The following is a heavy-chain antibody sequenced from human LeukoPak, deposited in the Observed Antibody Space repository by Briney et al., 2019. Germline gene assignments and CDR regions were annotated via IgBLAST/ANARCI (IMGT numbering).Heavy chain of an antibody. CDR2: ISGSGGST. J-gene: IGHJ4*02. CDR3: ARIYCGGDCLDY. CDR1: GFTFSSYA. Sequence: GGSLRLSCAASGFTFSSYAMSWVRQAPGKGLEWVSAISGSGGSTYYADSVKGRFTISRDNSKNTLYLQMNSLRAEDTAVYYCARIYCGGDCLDYWGQGTLVTVSS. D-gene: IGHD2-21*01. V-gene: IGHV3-23*01.